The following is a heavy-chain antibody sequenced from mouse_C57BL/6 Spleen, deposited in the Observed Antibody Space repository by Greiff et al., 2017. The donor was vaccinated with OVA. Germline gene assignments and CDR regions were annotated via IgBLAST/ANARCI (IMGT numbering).Heavy chain of an antibody. Sequence: QVQLQQPGAELVRPGSSVKLSCKASGYTFTSYWMHWVKQRPIRGLEWIGNIDPSDSETHYNQKFKDKATLTVDKSSSTAYMQLSSLTSEDSAVYYCARYSSGYAMDYWGQGTSVTVSS. J-gene: IGHJ4*01. D-gene: IGHD3-2*02. CDR1: GYTFTSYW. V-gene: IGHV1-52*01. CDR2: IDPSDSET. CDR3: ARYSSGYAMDY.